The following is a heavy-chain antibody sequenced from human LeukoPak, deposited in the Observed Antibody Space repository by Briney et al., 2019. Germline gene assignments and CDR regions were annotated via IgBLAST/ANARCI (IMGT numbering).Heavy chain of an antibody. CDR1: GFTFSDYY. Sequence: PGGSLRLSCAASGFTFSDYYMSWIRQAPGKGLEWVSYISSSGSTIYYADSVKGRFTISRDNAKNSLYLQMNSLRAEDAAVYYCASLWFGESPFDYWGQGTLVTVSS. D-gene: IGHD3-10*01. CDR2: ISSSGSTI. V-gene: IGHV3-11*01. J-gene: IGHJ4*02. CDR3: ASLWFGESPFDY.